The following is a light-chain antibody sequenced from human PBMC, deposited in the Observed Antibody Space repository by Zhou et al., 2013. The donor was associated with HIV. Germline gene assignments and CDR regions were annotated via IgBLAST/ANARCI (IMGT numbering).Light chain of an antibody. CDR3: QQFNSYPIT. J-gene: IGKJ5*01. V-gene: IGKV1-13*02. CDR2: RAS. CDR1: QGISSA. Sequence: AIQLTQSPSSLSASVGDRVTITCRASQGISSALAWYQQKPGKPPKLLIYRASSLESGVPSRFSGSGSGTDFTLTISSLQPEDFATYYCQQFNSYPITFGQGTRLE.